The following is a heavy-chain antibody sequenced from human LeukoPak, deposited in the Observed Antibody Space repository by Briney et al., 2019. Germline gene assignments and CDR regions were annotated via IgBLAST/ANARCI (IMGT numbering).Heavy chain of an antibody. CDR1: GGSVSSDRYF. D-gene: IGHD2-2*01. J-gene: IGHJ6*04. CDR3: ARELVVPAAMVGYYYYYGMDV. Sequence: SETLSLTCTVSGGSVSSDRYFWSRIRQPPGMGLEWIGYIYYSGSTNYNPSLKSRVTISVDTSKNQFSLKLSSVTAADTAVYYCARELVVPAAMVGYYYYYGMDVWGKGTTVTVSS. V-gene: IGHV4-61*01. CDR2: IYYSGST.